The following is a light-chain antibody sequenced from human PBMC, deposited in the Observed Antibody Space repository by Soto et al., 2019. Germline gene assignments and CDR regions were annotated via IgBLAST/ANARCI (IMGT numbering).Light chain of an antibody. CDR2: GAS. J-gene: IGKJ5*01. Sequence: EIALTQSPGTLSLSPGERATLSCRASQSVSSSYLAWYQQKPGQAPRLRIYGASSRATGSPDRFSGSGSGTDFTRTISRLEPEDFAVYYCQQYGSPITFGQGTRLEIK. CDR3: QQYGSPIT. CDR1: QSVSSSY. V-gene: IGKV3-20*01.